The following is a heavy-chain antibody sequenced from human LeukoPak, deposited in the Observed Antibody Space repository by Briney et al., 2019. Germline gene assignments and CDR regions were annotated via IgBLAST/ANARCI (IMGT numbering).Heavy chain of an antibody. D-gene: IGHD6-25*01. V-gene: IGHV3-48*03. J-gene: IGHJ4*02. CDR2: ISSSANTI. CDR3: ARDGGILYSSAWNDY. Sequence: GGSLRLSCAASGFTFTSYEMNWVRQAPRKGLEWVSYISSSANTIYYADSVMGPFTISRDNAKNSLYLQMDSLRAEDTAVYYCARDGGILYSSAWNDYWGQGTLVTVSS. CDR1: GFTFTSYE.